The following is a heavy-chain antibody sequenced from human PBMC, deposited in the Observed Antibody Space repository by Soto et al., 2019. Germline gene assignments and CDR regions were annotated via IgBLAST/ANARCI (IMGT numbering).Heavy chain of an antibody. J-gene: IGHJ6*02. V-gene: IGHV3-33*03. CDR2: IRHDGSND. CDR1: GFTFSAFG. D-gene: IGHD3-10*01. Sequence: QLHLVESGGGVVQPGASVRLSCEASGFTFSAFGMHWVRQAPGKGLEWVAGIRHDGSNDYYSDFAKGRLTISRDNSRDTLYLQINSLRADDSDVYYCASVNTVRSWDYDGMDIWGQGPTVTVSS. CDR3: ASVNTVRSWDYDGMDI.